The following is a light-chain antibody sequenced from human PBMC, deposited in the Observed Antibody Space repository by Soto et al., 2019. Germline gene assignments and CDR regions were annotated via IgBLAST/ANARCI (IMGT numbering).Light chain of an antibody. J-gene: IGLJ2*01. CDR3: SSYAGSNNVV. CDR1: SSDVGGYNY. Sequence: QSVLTQPPSASGSPRQSVTISCTGTSSDVGGYNYVSWYQQHPGKAPKLMIYGVNKRPSGVPDRFSGSKSGNTASLTVSGLQAEDEADYYCSSYAGSNNVVFGGGTKLTVL. V-gene: IGLV2-8*01. CDR2: GVN.